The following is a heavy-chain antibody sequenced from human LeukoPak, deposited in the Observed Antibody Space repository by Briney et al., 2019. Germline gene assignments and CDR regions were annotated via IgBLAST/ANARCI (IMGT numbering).Heavy chain of an antibody. CDR2: IYYSGST. D-gene: IGHD4-17*01. J-gene: IGHJ2*01. Sequence: SETLSLTCTISGGSISSSSYYWGWVRQTPGKGLEWIGNIYYSGSTYYNPSLKSRVTISVDTSKNQFSLKLSSVTAADTAVYYCARVRSVTTWVWYFDLWGRGTLVTVSS. CDR1: GGSISSSSYY. V-gene: IGHV4-39*07. CDR3: ARVRSVTTWVWYFDL.